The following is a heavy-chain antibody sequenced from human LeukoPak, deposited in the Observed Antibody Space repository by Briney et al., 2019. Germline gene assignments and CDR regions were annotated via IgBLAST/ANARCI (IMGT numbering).Heavy chain of an antibody. CDR1: GFTFSNYA. Sequence: GGSLRLSCAASGFTFSNYAMNWVRQAPGKGLEWVSAIGTNGDTTYYADSAKGRFTISRDNSKDTLYLHMNNLRAEDTALYYCAKDWRLAAAGTPSDAFDVWGRGTMVTVSS. J-gene: IGHJ3*01. V-gene: IGHV3-23*01. CDR3: AKDWRLAAAGTPSDAFDV. D-gene: IGHD6-13*01. CDR2: IGTNGDTT.